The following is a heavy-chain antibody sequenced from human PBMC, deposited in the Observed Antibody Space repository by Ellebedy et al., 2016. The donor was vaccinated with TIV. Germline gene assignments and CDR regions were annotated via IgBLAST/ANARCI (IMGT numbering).Heavy chain of an antibody. CDR1: GFTFSNYA. CDR3: AKARYFDWDEIDY. D-gene: IGHD3-9*01. CDR2: VSGSGTST. J-gene: IGHJ4*02. V-gene: IGHV3-23*01. Sequence: PGGSLRLSYAASGFTFSNYAMNWVRQAPGKGLEWVSVVSGSGTSTKYADSVKGRFTISRDNSKSTLYLQMNSLRAEDTAVYYCAKARYFDWDEIDYWGQGTLVTVSS.